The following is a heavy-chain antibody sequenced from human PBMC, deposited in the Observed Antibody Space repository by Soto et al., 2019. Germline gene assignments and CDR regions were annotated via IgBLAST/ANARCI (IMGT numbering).Heavy chain of an antibody. V-gene: IGHV5-10-1*01. Sequence: PGESLKISCKGSGYSFTSYWISWVRQMPGKGVEWMGRIDPNDSYTNYSPSFQGHVTISADKSISTAYLQWSSLKASDTAMYYCARRAHMSRRGETFSYYYYGMDVWGQGTTVTSP. CDR1: GYSFTSYW. CDR2: IDPNDSYT. J-gene: IGHJ6*02. CDR3: ARRAHMSRRGETFSYYYYGMDV. D-gene: IGHD3-16*01.